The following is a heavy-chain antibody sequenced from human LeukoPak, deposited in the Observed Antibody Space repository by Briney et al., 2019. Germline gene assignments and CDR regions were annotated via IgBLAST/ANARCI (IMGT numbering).Heavy chain of an antibody. CDR3: ASSPTFAGLYYFDY. Sequence: SETLSLTCTVSGGSISSYYWSWLRQPPGKGLEWIGYIYYSGSTNYNPSLKSRVTISVDTSKNQFSLKLSSVTAADTAVYYCASSPTFAGLYYFDYWGQGTLVTVSS. CDR1: GGSISSYY. J-gene: IGHJ4*02. V-gene: IGHV4-59*01. D-gene: IGHD6-13*01. CDR2: IYYSGST.